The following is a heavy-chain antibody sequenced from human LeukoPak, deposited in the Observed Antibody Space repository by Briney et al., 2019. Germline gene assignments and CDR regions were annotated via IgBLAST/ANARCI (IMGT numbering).Heavy chain of an antibody. J-gene: IGHJ4*02. CDR3: ARAGKLAARPFDY. V-gene: IGHV4-39*07. CDR2: IYYSGST. D-gene: IGHD6-6*01. Sequence: SETLSLTCTVSGGSISSSSYYWGWIRQPPGKGLEWIGSIYYSGSTYYNPSLKSRVTISVDTSKNQFSLKLSSVTAADTAVYYCARAGKLAARPFDYWGQGTLVTVSS. CDR1: GGSISSSSYY.